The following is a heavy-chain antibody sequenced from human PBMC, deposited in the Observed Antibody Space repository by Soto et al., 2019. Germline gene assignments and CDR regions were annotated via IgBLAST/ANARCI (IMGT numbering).Heavy chain of an antibody. CDR1: GGSFSGYY. J-gene: IGHJ6*02. D-gene: IGHD3-10*01. Sequence: QVQLQQWGAGLLKPSETLSLTCAVYGGSFSGYYWSWIRQPPGKGLEWIGEINHSGSTNYNPSLKSRVTISVDTSKNQFSLKLSSVTAADTAVYYCERARPITMVRGAYYYGMDVWGQGTTVTVSS. CDR3: ERARPITMVRGAYYYGMDV. CDR2: INHSGST. V-gene: IGHV4-34*01.